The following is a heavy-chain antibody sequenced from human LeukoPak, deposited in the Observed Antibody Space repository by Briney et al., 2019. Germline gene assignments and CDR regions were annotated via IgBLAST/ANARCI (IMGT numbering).Heavy chain of an antibody. CDR2: MTGPADTT. CDR1: GFNFNNFA. CDR3: AKGAEIDH. V-gene: IGHV3-23*01. Sequence: GGSLRLSCAASGFNFNNFAMSWVRHAPGKGPEWLSAMTGPADTTYYAESVKGRFTISRDYSKSMVYLQMTSLRVEDTAIYYCAKGAEIDHWGQGTLVTVSS. J-gene: IGHJ4*02.